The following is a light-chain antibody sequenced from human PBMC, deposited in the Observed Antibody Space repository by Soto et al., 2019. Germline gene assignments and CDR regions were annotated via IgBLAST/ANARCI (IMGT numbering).Light chain of an antibody. CDR3: QQSYNVPFT. J-gene: IGKJ3*01. V-gene: IGKV1-39*01. Sequence: DIQMTQSPASLAASLVDRITISCRASQTISKYLNWYHQKPGEAPKILIYGSSTLQSGVPSTFSGSGSGTEVTLSISSLQPEDFGTYYCQQSYNVPFTFGPGTKVDVK. CDR1: QTISKY. CDR2: GSS.